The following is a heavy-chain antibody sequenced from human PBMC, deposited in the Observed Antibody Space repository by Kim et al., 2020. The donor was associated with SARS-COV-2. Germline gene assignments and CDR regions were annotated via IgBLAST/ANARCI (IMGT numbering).Heavy chain of an antibody. CDR2: IYYSGST. D-gene: IGHD3-22*01. CDR3: ARHSSGYYNAFDI. CDR1: GGSISSSSYY. V-gene: IGHV4-39*01. Sequence: SETLSLTCTVSGGSISSSSYYWGWIRQPPGKGLEWIGSIYYSGSTYYNPSLKSRVTISVDTSKNQFSLKLSSVTAADTAVYYCARHSSGYYNAFDIWGQG. J-gene: IGHJ3*02.